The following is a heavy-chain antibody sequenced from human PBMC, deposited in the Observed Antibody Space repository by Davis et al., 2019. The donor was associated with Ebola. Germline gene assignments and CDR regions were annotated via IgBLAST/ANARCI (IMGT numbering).Heavy chain of an antibody. D-gene: IGHD6-6*01. CDR1: GYTFTSYA. V-gene: IGHV1-3*01. CDR2: INAGNGNT. J-gene: IGHJ6*02. CDR3: ARGSSKAYYYYGMDV. Sequence: AASVKVSCKASGYTFTSYAMHWVRQALGQRLEWMGWINAGNGNTKYSQKFQGRVTITRDTSASTAYMELSSLRSEDTAVYYCARGSSKAYYYYGMDVWGQGTTVTVSS.